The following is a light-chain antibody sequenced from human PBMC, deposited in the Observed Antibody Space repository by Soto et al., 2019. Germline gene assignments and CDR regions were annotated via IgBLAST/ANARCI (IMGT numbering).Light chain of an antibody. CDR3: QQIYSTPWT. V-gene: IGKV1-39*01. CDR2: AAS. CDR1: RSISSY. J-gene: IGKJ1*01. Sequence: DIQMTQSPSSLSASVGDRVTITCRASRSISSYINWYQQKPGKAPTLLIYAASSLQIRVPSRVSCSESVTEVTLPICILQPEDFATYYCQQIYSTPWTLCQGTKVQIK.